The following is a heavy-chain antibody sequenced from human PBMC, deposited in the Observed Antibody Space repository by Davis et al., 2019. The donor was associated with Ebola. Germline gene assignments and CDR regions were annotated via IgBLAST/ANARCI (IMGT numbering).Heavy chain of an antibody. Sequence: GESLKISCAASGFTFSSYAMSWVRQAPGKGLEWVSAISGSGGSTYYADSVKGRFTISRDNSKNTLYLQMNSLRAEDTAVYYCAREKGYYGMDVWGQGTTVTVSS. CDR2: ISGSGGST. CDR1: GFTFSSYA. V-gene: IGHV3-23*01. CDR3: AREKGYYGMDV. J-gene: IGHJ6*02.